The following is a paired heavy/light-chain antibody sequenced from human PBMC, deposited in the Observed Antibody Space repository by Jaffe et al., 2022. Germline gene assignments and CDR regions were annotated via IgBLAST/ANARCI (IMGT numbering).Heavy chain of an antibody. V-gene: IGHV3-23*01. CDR1: GFDFSNYA. J-gene: IGHJ4*02. CDR2: FSGGGDTR. CDR3: AKDRRPRGDYGGASFDY. D-gene: IGHD4-17*01. Sequence: EVQLLESGGGLEQPGGSLRLSCAASGFDFSNYAMYWVRQAPGKGPEWVSTVSFSGGGDTRRYADSVKGRFTISRDNSKNTVYLQINSLRTDDTAIYYCAKDRRPRGDYGGASFDYWGQGTLVTVSS.
Light chain of an antibody. J-gene: IGKJ2*01. V-gene: IGKV2-28*01. Sequence: DIVMTQSPLSLPVTPGEPASISCSSSQSLLHSNGYNYLDWYLQKPGQSPHLLIYLGSRRASGVPDRFSGSGSGTDFTLKISRVEAEDVGVYYCMQALQTPPAFGQGTKLEIK. CDR3: MQALQTPPA. CDR2: LGS. CDR1: QSLLHSNGYNY.